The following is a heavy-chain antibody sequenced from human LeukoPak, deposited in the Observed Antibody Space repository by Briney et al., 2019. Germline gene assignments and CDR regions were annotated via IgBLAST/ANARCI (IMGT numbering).Heavy chain of an antibody. V-gene: IGHV1-69*05. J-gene: IGHJ4*02. Sequence: ASVKVSCKASGGTFSSYAISWVRQAPGQGLEWMGGIIPIFGTANYAQKFQGRVTITTDESTSTAYMELSSLRSEDTAVYYCARVDSSGWLPTGYWGQGTLVTVSS. CDR2: IIPIFGTA. CDR3: ARVDSSGWLPTGY. CDR1: GGTFSSYA. D-gene: IGHD6-19*01.